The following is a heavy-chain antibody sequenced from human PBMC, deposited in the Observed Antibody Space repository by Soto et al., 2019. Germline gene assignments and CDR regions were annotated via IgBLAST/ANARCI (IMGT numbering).Heavy chain of an antibody. CDR3: AREAYDILTGFGGWFDP. CDR1: GGSISSYY. Sequence: SETLSLTCTVSGGSISSYYWSWIRQPAGKGLEWIGRIYTSGSTNYNPSLKSRVTMSVDTSKNQFSLKLSSVTAADTAVYYCAREAYDILTGFGGWFDPWGQGTLVTVSS. D-gene: IGHD3-9*01. J-gene: IGHJ5*02. V-gene: IGHV4-4*07. CDR2: IYTSGST.